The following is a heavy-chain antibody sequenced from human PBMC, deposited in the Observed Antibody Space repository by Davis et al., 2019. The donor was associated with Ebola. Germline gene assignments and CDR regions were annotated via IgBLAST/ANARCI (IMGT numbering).Heavy chain of an antibody. J-gene: IGHJ4*02. D-gene: IGHD1-1*01. CDR1: GYTFTGYY. Sequence: ASVKVSCKASGYTFTGYYMHWVRQAPGQGLEWMGRINPNSGGTNFEQKFQDRFTMTWDTSVNTAYMELGRLRSDDTAMYYCAREGWTTGVDYWGRGTLVTVSS. CDR3: AREGWTTGVDY. V-gene: IGHV1-2*06. CDR2: INPNSGGT.